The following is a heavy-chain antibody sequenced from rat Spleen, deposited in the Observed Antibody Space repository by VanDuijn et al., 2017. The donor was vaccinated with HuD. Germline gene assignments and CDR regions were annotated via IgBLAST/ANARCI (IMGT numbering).Heavy chain of an antibody. CDR2: ISSGGYT. CDR3: TRSPYNNYVMDA. CDR1: GFSLTSNS. J-gene: IGHJ4*01. V-gene: IGHV2-6*01. D-gene: IGHD1-10*01. Sequence: QVQLKESGPGLVQPSQTLSLTCTVSGFSLTSNSVHWVRQPPGKGLEWIATISSGGYTYYNSVLKSRLSISRDTSKSQVFLKMNSLQTDDTAIYYCTRSPYNNYVMDAWGQGVSVTVSS.